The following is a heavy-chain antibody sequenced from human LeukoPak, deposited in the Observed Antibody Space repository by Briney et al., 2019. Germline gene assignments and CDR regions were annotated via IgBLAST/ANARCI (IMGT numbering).Heavy chain of an antibody. J-gene: IGHJ4*02. CDR1: GGTFSNYA. CDR3: ARGEEIGVATPRPFDF. V-gene: IGHV1-69*04. Sequence: ASVTVSCKASGGTFSNYAISWVRQAPGQGLEWMGRIIPILHIAIYAQNFQGRVTITADKSTSTVYVELTSLRFEDTAVYYCARGEEIGVATPRPFDFWGQGTLVTVSS. CDR2: IIPILHIA. D-gene: IGHD5-12*01.